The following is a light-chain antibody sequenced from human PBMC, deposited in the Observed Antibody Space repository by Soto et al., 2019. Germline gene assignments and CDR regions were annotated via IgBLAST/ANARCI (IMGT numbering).Light chain of an antibody. V-gene: IGKV3-15*01. J-gene: IGKJ4*01. CDR3: QQYDNWPLT. Sequence: EIGMTQSPATLSVSPGERATPSCRASQSVSSNLAWYQQKPGQAPRLLIYAASTRATGIPDRFSGSGSGTEFTLTISSLQSEDFAAYFCQQYDNWPLTFGGGTKVDIK. CDR1: QSVSSN. CDR2: AAS.